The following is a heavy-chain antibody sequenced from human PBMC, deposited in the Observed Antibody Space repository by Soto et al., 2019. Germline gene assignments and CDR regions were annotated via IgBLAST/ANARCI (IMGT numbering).Heavy chain of an antibody. CDR2: ISAYNGNT. D-gene: IGHD6-13*01. Sequence: ASGKVSCKASGYTFTSYGISWVRQAPGQGLEWMGWISAYNGNTNYAQKLQGRVTMTTDTSTSTAYMELRSLRSDDTAVYYCAREVIAAAEDHYYYYGMDVWGQGTTVTVSS. CDR1: GYTFTSYG. CDR3: AREVIAAAEDHYYYYGMDV. V-gene: IGHV1-18*01. J-gene: IGHJ6*02.